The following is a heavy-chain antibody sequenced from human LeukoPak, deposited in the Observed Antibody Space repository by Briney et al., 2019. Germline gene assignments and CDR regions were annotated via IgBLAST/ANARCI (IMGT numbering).Heavy chain of an antibody. V-gene: IGHV6-1*01. D-gene: IGHD5-12*01. J-gene: IGHJ4*02. Sequence: SQTLSLTCAISGDSVSSISVAWNWIRQSPSRGLEWLGRTYYRSKWYNDYAVSVKGRITINPDTSKNQFSLKLSSVTAADTAVYYCEVEGYDYFDYWGQGTLVTVSS. CDR3: EVEGYDYFDY. CDR2: TYYRSKWYN. CDR1: GDSVSSISVA.